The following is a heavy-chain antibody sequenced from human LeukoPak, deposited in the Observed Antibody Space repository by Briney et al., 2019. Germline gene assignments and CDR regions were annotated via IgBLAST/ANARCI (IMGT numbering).Heavy chain of an antibody. CDR3: ARGRXHGNDY. D-gene: IGHD4-23*01. J-gene: IGHJ4*02. V-gene: IGHV3-74*01. CDR1: GFTFSSYW. Sequence: GGSLRLSCAASGFTFSSYWMNWVRQAPGKGLVWVSRIASDGSSTTYADSVKGRFSISRDNAKNTLYLQMNSLRVEDTAVYYCARGRXHGNDYWGQGTLVTVSS. CDR2: IASDGSST.